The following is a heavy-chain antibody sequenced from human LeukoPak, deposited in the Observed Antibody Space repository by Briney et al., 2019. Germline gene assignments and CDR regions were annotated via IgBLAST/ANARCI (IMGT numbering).Heavy chain of an antibody. CDR2: IIPISGTA. D-gene: IGHD2-2*01. V-gene: IGHV1-69*01. CDR1: GGTFSSYA. CDR3: ATYCSSTSCYIWGYYFDY. J-gene: IGHJ4*02. Sequence: SVKVSCKASGGTFSSYAISWVRQAPGQGLEWMGGIIPISGTANYAQKFQDRITITADESTSTAYMELSSLRSEDTAVYYCATYCSSTSCYIWGYYFDYWGQGTLVTVSS.